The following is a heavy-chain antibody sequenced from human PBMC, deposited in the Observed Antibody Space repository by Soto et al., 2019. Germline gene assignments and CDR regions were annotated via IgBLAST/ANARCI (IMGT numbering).Heavy chain of an antibody. CDR1: GFSLTTHGVG. V-gene: IGHV2-5*02. CDR2: IYWDDDK. CDR3: AQAYSDSSSYYYYFDY. J-gene: IGHJ4*02. D-gene: IGHD3-22*01. Sequence: SGATLVNPTQTLTLTCSFSGFSLTTHGVGVGWIRQPPGKALEWLALIYWDDDKRYSPSLKSRLTITKDTSRKQVVLTMTNMDPVDTATYYCAQAYSDSSSYYYYFDYWGQGTLVTVSS.